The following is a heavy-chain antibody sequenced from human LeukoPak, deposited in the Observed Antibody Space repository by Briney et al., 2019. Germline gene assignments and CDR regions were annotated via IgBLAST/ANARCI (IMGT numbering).Heavy chain of an antibody. CDR2: IHPGDSDT. V-gene: IGHV5-51*01. J-gene: IGHJ4*02. Sequence: GESLKISCKGSGYSFTSYWIGWVRQMPGKGLEWMGIIHPGDSDTRYSPSFQGQVTISADKSISTAYLQWSSLKASDTAMYYCARRSNYYDSSGYYYPDYWGQGTLVTVSS. CDR1: GYSFTSYW. CDR3: ARRSNYYDSSGYYYPDY. D-gene: IGHD3-22*01.